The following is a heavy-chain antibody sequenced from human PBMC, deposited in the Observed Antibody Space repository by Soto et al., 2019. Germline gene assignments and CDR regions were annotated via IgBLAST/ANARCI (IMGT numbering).Heavy chain of an antibody. CDR2: ISGSSANT. Sequence: EVQLLESGGDLVQPGGSLRLSCAASGFIFGNYAMSWVRQAAGRGLEWVSIISGSSANTSYAGSVKGRFTISRDNSKNTLYLQLNSLRAEDTAVYYCATVGTITTTGIFDYWGQGTLVTVSS. CDR1: GFIFGNYA. CDR3: ATVGTITTTGIFDY. J-gene: IGHJ4*02. D-gene: IGHD1-1*01. V-gene: IGHV3-23*01.